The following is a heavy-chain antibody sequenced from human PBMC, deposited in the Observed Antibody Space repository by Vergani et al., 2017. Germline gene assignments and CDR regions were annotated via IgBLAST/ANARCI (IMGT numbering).Heavy chain of an antibody. CDR3: AGDTRPYYDSSGYYYWYFDL. CDR1: GGTFSSYA. J-gene: IGHJ2*01. CDR2: IIPIFGTA. D-gene: IGHD3-22*01. V-gene: IGHV1-69*13. Sequence: QVQLVQSGAEVKKPGSSVKVSCKASGGTFSSYAISWVRQAPGQGLEWMGRIIPIFGTANYAQKFQGRVTITADESTSTAYMELSSLRAEDTAVYYCAGDTRPYYDSSGYYYWYFDLWGRGTLVTVSS.